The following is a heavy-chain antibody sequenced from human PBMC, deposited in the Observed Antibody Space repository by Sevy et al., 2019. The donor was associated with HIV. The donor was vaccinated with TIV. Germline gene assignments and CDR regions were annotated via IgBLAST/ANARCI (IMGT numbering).Heavy chain of an antibody. D-gene: IGHD3-3*01. J-gene: IGHJ4*02. V-gene: IGHV3-30*18. CDR2: ISYDGSNK. Sequence: GGSLRLSCAASGFTFSSYGMHWVRQAPGKGLEWVAVISYDGSNKYYADSVKGRFTISRDNSKKQLYLQMNSLRAEDTAVYYCAKGPHYDFWREWYFDYWGQGTLVTVSS. CDR1: GFTFSSYG. CDR3: AKGPHYDFWREWYFDY.